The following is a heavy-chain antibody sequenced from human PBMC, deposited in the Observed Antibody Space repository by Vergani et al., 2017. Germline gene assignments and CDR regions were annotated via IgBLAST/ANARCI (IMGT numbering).Heavy chain of an antibody. CDR3: ARGEYGILADYRC. CDR1: GYNLSNYY. CDR2: INPSGGHA. Sequence: QVQVVQSGAEVKKSGASVKVSCKTSGYNLSNYYMHWVRQAPGQGLEWMGIINPSGGHANYAQKFQGRVTMTRDTSTRTVYMELSSLRSEDTAICDCARGEYGILADYRCWGQGTLVTVSA. D-gene: IGHD3-9*01. J-gene: IGHJ4*02. V-gene: IGHV1-46*03.